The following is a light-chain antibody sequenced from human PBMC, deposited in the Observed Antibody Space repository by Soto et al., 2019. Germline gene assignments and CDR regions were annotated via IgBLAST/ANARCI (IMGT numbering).Light chain of an antibody. J-gene: IGLJ1*01. Sequence: QSALTQPRSVSGSPGQSVTISCTGTSSDVGGHNYVSWYQHHPGKAPRLLIYEVSQRPSGVPDRFSGSKSANTASLTVSGLQPEDEADYYCSSYAGTNNLLYVFGTGTKVTVL. CDR2: EVS. CDR1: SSDVGGHNY. V-gene: IGLV2-8*01. CDR3: SSYAGTNNLLYV.